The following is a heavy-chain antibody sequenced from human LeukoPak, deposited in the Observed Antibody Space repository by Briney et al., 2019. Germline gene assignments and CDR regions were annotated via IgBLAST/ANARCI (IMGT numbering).Heavy chain of an antibody. V-gene: IGHV4-61*02. J-gene: IGHJ3*02. CDR2: IYISGST. CDR3: ARESGEVGDAFDI. CDR1: GGSISSGSYY. Sequence: SQTLSLTCTVSGGSISSGSYYWSWIRQPAGKGLEWIGRIYISGSTNYNPSLKSRVTISVDTSKNQFSLKLSSVTAADTAVYYCARESGEVGDAFDIWGQGTMVTVSS. D-gene: IGHD7-27*01.